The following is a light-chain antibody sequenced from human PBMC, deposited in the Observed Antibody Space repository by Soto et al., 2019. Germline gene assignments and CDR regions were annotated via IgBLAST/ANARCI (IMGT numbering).Light chain of an antibody. CDR2: DAS. V-gene: IGKV3-11*01. CDR3: QQYNSYFWT. CDR1: QSVSSY. J-gene: IGKJ1*01. Sequence: EIVLTHSPATLSLSPWERATLSCRASQSVSSYLAWYQQKPGQAPRLLIYDASNRATGIPARFSGGGSGADFTLTISSLQPDDFATYYCQQYNSYFWTFGQGTKVDIK.